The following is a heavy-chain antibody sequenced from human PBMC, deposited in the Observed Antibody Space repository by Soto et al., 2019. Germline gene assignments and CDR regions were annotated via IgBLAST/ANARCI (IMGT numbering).Heavy chain of an antibody. V-gene: IGHV1-8*01. CDR1: GYTFTRYD. D-gene: IGHD3-3*01. CDR2: KNPNRGNT. Sequence: QVQLVQSGAEVKKPGASVKVSCKASGYTFTRYDINWVRQATGQGLEWMGWKNPNRGNTGYGQKFQGTVTMTRNTSISTTYMELRSLRSEDTAVYYCARGRSRLIFGGVIMPDHFDYRGQGPLVSVSS. CDR3: ARGRSRLIFGGVIMPDHFDY. J-gene: IGHJ4*02.